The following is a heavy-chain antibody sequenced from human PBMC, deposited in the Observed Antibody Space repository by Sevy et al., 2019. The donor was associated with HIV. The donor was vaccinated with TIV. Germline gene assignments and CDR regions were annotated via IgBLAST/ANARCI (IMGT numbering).Heavy chain of an antibody. CDR1: GYTFTSYG. V-gene: IGHV1-18*01. D-gene: IGHD2-21*02. J-gene: IGHJ6*02. Sequence: ASVKVSCKASGYTFTSYGISWVRQAPGQGLEWMGWIGAYNGNTNYAQKLQGRVTMTTDTSTSTAYMELGSLRSDDTAVYYCASSYCGGDCPSFDYYYYYGMDVWGQGTTVTVSS. CDR2: IGAYNGNT. CDR3: ASSYCGGDCPSFDYYYYYGMDV.